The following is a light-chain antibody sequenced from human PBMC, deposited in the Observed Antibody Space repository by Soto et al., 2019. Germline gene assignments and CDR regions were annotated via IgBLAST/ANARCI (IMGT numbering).Light chain of an antibody. CDR3: AAWDDSLNGNWV. V-gene: IGLV1-44*01. CDR2: TNN. J-gene: IGLJ3*02. Sequence: QSVLTQPPSASGTPGQRVTISCAGSSSNIGSNTVNWYQQLPGTAPKLLIYTNNQRPSEVRDRFSGSKSGTSASLAISGLQSADEADYYCAAWDDSLNGNWVFGGGTKLTVL. CDR1: SSNIGSNT.